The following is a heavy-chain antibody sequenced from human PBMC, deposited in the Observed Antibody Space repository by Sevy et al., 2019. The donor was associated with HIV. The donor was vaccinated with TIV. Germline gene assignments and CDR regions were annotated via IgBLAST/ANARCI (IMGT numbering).Heavy chain of an antibody. CDR2: IYIDDST. CDR3: ARVSGSWYFDL. D-gene: IGHD2-15*01. V-gene: IGHV3-53*01. J-gene: IGHJ2*01. Sequence: GGPLRLSCAASGFAVSTNYMSWVRQAPGKGLEWVSVIYIDDSTYYADSVKGRFTFSRDNSKNTLYLQMNSLRAEDTAVYYCARVSGSWYFDLWGRGTLVTVSS. CDR1: GFAVSTNY.